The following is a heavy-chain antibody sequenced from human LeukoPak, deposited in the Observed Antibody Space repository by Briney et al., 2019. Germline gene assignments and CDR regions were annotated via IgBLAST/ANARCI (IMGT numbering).Heavy chain of an antibody. CDR2: ISGSGGST. Sequence: GGSLRLSCAASGFTFSSYAMSWVRQAPGKGLEWVSAISGSGGSTYYADSVKGRFTISRDNAKNSLYLQMNSLRAEDTAVYYCATLYCSSTSCYPSFFDYWGQGTLVTVSS. D-gene: IGHD2-2*01. J-gene: IGHJ4*02. V-gene: IGHV3-23*01. CDR1: GFTFSSYA. CDR3: ATLYCSSTSCYPSFFDY.